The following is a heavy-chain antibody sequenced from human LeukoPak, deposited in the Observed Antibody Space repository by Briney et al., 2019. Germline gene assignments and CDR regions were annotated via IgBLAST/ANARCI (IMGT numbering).Heavy chain of an antibody. D-gene: IGHD1-7*01. Sequence: AASVKVSCKASGYTFTGYYMHWVRQAPGQGLEWMGWINPNSGGTNYAQKFQGRVTMTRDTSISTAYMELSRLRSDDTAVYYCARAGDWNSGDWFDPWGQGTLVTVSS. CDR3: ARAGDWNSGDWFDP. CDR1: GYTFTGYY. CDR2: INPNSGGT. V-gene: IGHV1-2*02. J-gene: IGHJ5*02.